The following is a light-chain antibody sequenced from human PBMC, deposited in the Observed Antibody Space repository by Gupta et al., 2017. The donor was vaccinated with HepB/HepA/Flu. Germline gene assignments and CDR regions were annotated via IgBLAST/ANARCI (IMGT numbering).Light chain of an antibody. CDR2: GAS. CDR1: ESVSGSY. V-gene: IGKV3-20*01. J-gene: IGKJ4*01. Sequence: DIVLTHSPATLSLSPGERATLSCRASESVSGSYLAWYQQRPGQAPRLLIYGASSRATGIPDRFSGSGSGTDFTLTISGLEPEDFAVYYCQQCGSSRGLTFGGGTKVDIK. CDR3: QQCGSSRGLT.